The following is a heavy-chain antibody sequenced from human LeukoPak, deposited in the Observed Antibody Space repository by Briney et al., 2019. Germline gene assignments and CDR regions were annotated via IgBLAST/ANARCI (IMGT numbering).Heavy chain of an antibody. CDR3: ARDRSTVTSDAFDI. J-gene: IGHJ3*02. D-gene: IGHD4-17*01. Sequence: HPGGSLRLSCAASGFTFSSYGMHWVRQAPGKGLEWVAFIRYDGSNKYYADSVKGRFTISRDNAKNSLYLQMNSLRAEDTAVYYCARDRSTVTSDAFDIWGQGTMVTVSS. CDR2: IRYDGSNK. CDR1: GFTFSSYG. V-gene: IGHV3-30*02.